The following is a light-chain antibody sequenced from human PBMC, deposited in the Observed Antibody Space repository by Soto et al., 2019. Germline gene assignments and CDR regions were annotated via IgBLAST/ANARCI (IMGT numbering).Light chain of an antibody. CDR3: QQYGNSPRT. Sequence: IVLTQSPGTLSLSPGERATLSWRASQSVSNNYLAWYQQKPGQAPRLLIYGASTRATGIPARFSGSGSGTDFTLTISRLEPEDFAVYYCQQYGNSPRTFGQGTKVDI. V-gene: IGKV3-20*01. CDR2: GAS. CDR1: QSVSNNY. J-gene: IGKJ1*01.